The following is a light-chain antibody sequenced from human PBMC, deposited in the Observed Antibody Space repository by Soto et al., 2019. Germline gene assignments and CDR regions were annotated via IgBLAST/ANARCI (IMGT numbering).Light chain of an antibody. Sequence: DIHMTQSPSTLSASVGARVTITCRASQSISIWLAWYQQKPGKAPNLLIYKTSSLESGGTSRFSGSGSGTEFTLTISSLQPYDFATYYCQHYNDYSWTFGQGTKVEIK. J-gene: IGKJ1*01. V-gene: IGKV1-5*03. CDR3: QHYNDYSWT. CDR2: KTS. CDR1: QSISIW.